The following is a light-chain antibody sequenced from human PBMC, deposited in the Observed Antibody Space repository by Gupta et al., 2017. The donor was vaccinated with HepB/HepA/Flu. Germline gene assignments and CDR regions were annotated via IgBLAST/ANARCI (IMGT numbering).Light chain of an antibody. CDR3: QQRSNWPPLT. CDR2: AAS. CDR1: QSVSSS. J-gene: IGKJ4*01. V-gene: IGKV3-11*01. Sequence: DIVLTQSPATLSLSPGERATLSCRASQSVSSSLAWYQQKPGQAPRLLIYAASNRATGIPARFSGSGSGTDFTLTISSLEPEDFAVYYCQQRSNWPPLTFGGGTKVEIK.